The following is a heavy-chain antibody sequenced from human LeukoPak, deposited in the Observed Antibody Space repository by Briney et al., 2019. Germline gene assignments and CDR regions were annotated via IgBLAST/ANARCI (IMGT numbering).Heavy chain of an antibody. Sequence: GGSLRLSCAASGFTVSSNYMSWVRQAPGKGLEWVSVIYSGGSTYYADSVKGRFTISRDNSKNTLYLQMNSLRAEDTAVYYCARINWNDDQPFDYWGQGTLVTVSS. V-gene: IGHV3-53*01. D-gene: IGHD1-1*01. CDR1: GFTVSSNY. CDR2: IYSGGST. J-gene: IGHJ4*02. CDR3: ARINWNDDQPFDY.